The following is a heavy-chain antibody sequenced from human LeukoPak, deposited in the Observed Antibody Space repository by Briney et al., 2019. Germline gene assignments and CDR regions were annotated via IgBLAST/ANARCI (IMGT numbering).Heavy chain of an antibody. D-gene: IGHD2-15*01. CDR2: ISGFNGNT. Sequence: ASVKVSCKTSGYIFTSSGVSWVRLAPGRGLEWMGWISGFNGNTNYAQGLQGRVSMTIDTSTSTAYMDLRSLRSDDTAVYYCARDICSGPSCYSREPLDIWAKGQWSPSPQ. V-gene: IGHV1-18*01. J-gene: IGHJ3*02. CDR1: GYIFTSSG. CDR3: ARDICSGPSCYSREPLDI.